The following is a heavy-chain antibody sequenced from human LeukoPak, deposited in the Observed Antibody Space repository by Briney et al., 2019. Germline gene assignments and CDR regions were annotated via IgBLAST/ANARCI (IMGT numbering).Heavy chain of an antibody. CDR3: ARHRAAQMSKFDF. J-gene: IGHJ4*02. V-gene: IGHV4-39*01. D-gene: IGHD6-13*01. CDR2: IDHSGET. CDR1: GGSISSSTSYY. Sequence: PSETLSLTCNASGGSISSSTSYYWGCIRQPPGKGLDWIGSIDHSGETAYNPSLTGRLTIAVDTSKNQFSLRLRSATAADTAVYSCARHRAAQMSKFDFWGQGALVTVSS.